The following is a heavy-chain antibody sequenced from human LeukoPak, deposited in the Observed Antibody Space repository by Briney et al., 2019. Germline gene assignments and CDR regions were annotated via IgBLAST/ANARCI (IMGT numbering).Heavy chain of an antibody. V-gene: IGHV3-21*01. CDR2: ISSSSSYI. Sequence: PGGSLRLSCAASGFTFSSYSMNWVRQAPGKGLEWVSSISSSSSYIYYADSVKGRFTISRDNAKNSLYLQMNSLRAEDTAVYYCARESIVVVPAADYYYYGMDVWGQGTTVTVSS. J-gene: IGHJ6*02. CDR1: GFTFSSYS. CDR3: ARESIVVVPAADYYYYGMDV. D-gene: IGHD2-2*01.